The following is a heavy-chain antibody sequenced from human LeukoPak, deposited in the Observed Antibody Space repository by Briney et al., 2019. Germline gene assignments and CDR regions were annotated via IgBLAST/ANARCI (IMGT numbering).Heavy chain of an antibody. CDR1: GFTFSSYA. V-gene: IGHV3-23*01. Sequence: GGSLRLSWAAAGFTFSSYAMSWVRQAPGKGLEWVSVIRGSGGSTYYADSVKGRVTISRDNSKNTLYLQMKSLRAEDTAVYYCAKGGTGSTDWFDPWGQGTLVTVSS. D-gene: IGHD1-7*01. CDR2: IRGSGGST. J-gene: IGHJ5*02. CDR3: AKGGTGSTDWFDP.